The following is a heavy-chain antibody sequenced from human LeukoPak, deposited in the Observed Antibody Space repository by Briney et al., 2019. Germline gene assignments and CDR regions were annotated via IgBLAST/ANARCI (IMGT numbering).Heavy chain of an antibody. CDR1: GGSFSGYY. V-gene: IGHV4-34*01. Sequence: PSETLSLTCAVYGGSFSGYYWSWIRQPPGKGLEWIGEINHSGSTNYNPSLKSRVTISVDTSKNQFSLKLSSVTAADTAVYYCATGGWAAIFRTSGQGTLVTVSS. CDR2: INHSGST. D-gene: IGHD3-3*01. CDR3: ATGGWAAIFRT. J-gene: IGHJ5*02.